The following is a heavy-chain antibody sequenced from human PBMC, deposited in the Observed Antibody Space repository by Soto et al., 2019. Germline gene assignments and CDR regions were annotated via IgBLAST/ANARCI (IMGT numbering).Heavy chain of an antibody. CDR2: ISAYNGNT. CDR1: GYTFTGYG. CDR3: ARDVFYYYGMDV. J-gene: IGHJ6*02. V-gene: IGHV1-18*01. Sequence: QVQLVQSGAEVKKPGASVRVSCKASGYTFTGYGISWVRQAPGQGLEWMGWISAYNGNTNYAQKLQGRVTMTTDTSTGTAYMELESLRTDDTAVYFCARDVFYYYGMDVWGQGTTVTVSS. D-gene: IGHD2-8*01.